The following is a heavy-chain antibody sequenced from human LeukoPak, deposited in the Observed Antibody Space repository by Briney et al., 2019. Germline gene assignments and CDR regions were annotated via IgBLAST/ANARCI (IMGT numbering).Heavy chain of an antibody. CDR1: GGSISSYY. V-gene: IGHV4-59*05. Sequence: SETLSLTCTVSGGSISSYYWTWIRQPPGKGLEWIGRIYYSGSTFYNPSLKSRVTISVDTSKNQLSLRLSSVTAADTAVYYCARHGSTDYFDYWGQGTLVTVSS. D-gene: IGHD2-2*03. CDR2: IYYSGST. CDR3: ARHGSTDYFDY. J-gene: IGHJ4*02.